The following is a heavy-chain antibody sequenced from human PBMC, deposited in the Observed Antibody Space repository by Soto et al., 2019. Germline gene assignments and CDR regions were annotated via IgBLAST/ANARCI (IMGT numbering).Heavy chain of an antibody. CDR3: ARVRRNLYDSSGYGEFDY. CDR1: GGSISSGGYY. Sequence: PSETLSLTCTVSGGSISSGGYYWSWIRQHPGKGLEWIGYIYYSGSTYYNPSLKSRVTISVDTSKNQFSLKLSSVTAADTAVYYCARVRRNLYDSSGYGEFDYWGQGTLVTVSS. J-gene: IGHJ4*02. CDR2: IYYSGST. V-gene: IGHV4-31*03. D-gene: IGHD3-22*01.